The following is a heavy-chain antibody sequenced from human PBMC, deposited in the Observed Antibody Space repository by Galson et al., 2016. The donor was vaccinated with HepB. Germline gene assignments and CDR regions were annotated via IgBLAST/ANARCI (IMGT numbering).Heavy chain of an antibody. CDR2: ITGSGGWI. CDR3: AKDGGYCSDATCYYRNS. J-gene: IGHJ4*02. V-gene: IGHV3-23*01. D-gene: IGHD2-15*01. Sequence: SLRLSCAASGFTFSSYAMSWVRQAPGKGLEWVSTITGSGGWIKYADSVKGRLITSRDNSKNTLYLQLSSLRAEDTAVYYCAKDGGYCSDATCYYRNSWGQGTLVTVSS. CDR1: GFTFSSYA.